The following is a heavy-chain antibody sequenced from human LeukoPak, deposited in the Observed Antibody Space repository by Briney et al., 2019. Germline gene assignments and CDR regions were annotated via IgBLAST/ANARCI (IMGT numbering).Heavy chain of an antibody. D-gene: IGHD3-10*01. Sequence: SQTLSLTCAVSGGSISSSGYSWSWIRQPPGKGLEWIGYIHHTGSTYYNPSLKSRVTISVDRSKNQFSLKLSSVTAADTAVYYCARGSMVRGVITNLDYWGQGTLVTVSS. J-gene: IGHJ4*02. V-gene: IGHV4-30-2*01. CDR2: IHHTGST. CDR1: GGSISSSGYS. CDR3: ARGSMVRGVITNLDY.